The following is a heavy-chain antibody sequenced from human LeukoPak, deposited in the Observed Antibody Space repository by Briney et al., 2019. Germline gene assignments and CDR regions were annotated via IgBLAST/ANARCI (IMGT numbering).Heavy chain of an antibody. Sequence: ASVKVSCKASGYTFTSYDINWVRQATGQGLEWMGWMNPNSGNTGYAQKLQGRVTMTRNTSISTAYMELSSLRSEDTAVYYCARGRPELTNWFDPWGQGTLVTVSS. CDR2: MNPNSGNT. CDR3: ARGRPELTNWFDP. J-gene: IGHJ5*02. V-gene: IGHV1-8*01. CDR1: GYTFTSYD. D-gene: IGHD1-26*01.